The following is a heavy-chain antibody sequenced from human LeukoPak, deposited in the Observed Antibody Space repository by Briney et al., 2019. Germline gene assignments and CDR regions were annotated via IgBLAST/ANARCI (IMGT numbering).Heavy chain of an antibody. CDR3: STVGRHNDVWLGYYYGY. V-gene: IGHV3-15*01. CDR1: GFTFTNAW. Sequence: PGGSLRLSCAASGFTFTNAWIPWVRQAPGKGLEWVGRIRSYGYGGTSDYAAPVKGRFFISRDDSKDTVYLQMDNLKIDDTAVYYCSTVGRHNDVWLGYYYGYWGPGTRVTVSS. CDR2: IRSYGYGGTS. D-gene: IGHD3-3*01. J-gene: IGHJ4*02.